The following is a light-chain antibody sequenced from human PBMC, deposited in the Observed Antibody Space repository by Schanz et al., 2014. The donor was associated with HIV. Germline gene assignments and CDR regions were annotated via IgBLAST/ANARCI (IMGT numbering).Light chain of an antibody. CDR2: GDN. Sequence: QSVLTQPPSVSGAPGQRVTISCTGVGSNIGADYDVHWYQHLPGTAPKLLIYGDNNRPSGVPDRFFGSKSGTSASLAITGLRSEDEADYYCQAYDNSLNGVVFGGGTKLTVL. J-gene: IGLJ3*02. CDR1: GSNIGADYD. CDR3: QAYDNSLNGVV. V-gene: IGLV1-40*01.